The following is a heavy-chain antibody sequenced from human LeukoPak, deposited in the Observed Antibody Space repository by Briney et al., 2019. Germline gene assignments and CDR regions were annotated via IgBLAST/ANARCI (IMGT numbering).Heavy chain of an antibody. CDR3: ARARDNWYSSGWYYFDY. V-gene: IGHV4-34*01. Sequence: SETLSLTCAVYGGSFSGYYWSWIRQPPGKGLEWTGEINHSGSTNYNPSLKSRVTISVDKSKNQFSLKLSSVTAADTAVYYCARARDNWYSSGWYYFDYWGQGTLVTVSS. J-gene: IGHJ4*02. CDR1: GGSFSGYY. CDR2: INHSGST. D-gene: IGHD6-19*01.